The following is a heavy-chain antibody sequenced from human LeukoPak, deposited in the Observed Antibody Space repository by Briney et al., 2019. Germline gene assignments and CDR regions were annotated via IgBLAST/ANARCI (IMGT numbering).Heavy chain of an antibody. CDR1: GYTFTGYY. Sequence: ASVKVSCKASGYTFTGYYMHWVRQAPGQGLEWMGIINPSGGSTSYAQKFQGRVTMTRDMSTSTVYMELSSLRSEDTAVYYCASSPPYSSGWYYFDYWGQGTLVTVSS. CDR3: ASSPPYSSGWYYFDY. V-gene: IGHV1-46*01. D-gene: IGHD6-19*01. J-gene: IGHJ4*02. CDR2: INPSGGST.